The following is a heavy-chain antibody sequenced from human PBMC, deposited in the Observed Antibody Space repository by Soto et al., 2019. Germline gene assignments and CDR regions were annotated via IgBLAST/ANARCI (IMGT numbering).Heavy chain of an antibody. D-gene: IGHD6-19*01. Sequence: VQLVESGGGLVQPGGSLRLSCAASGFTFSSYWMSWVRQAPGKGLEWVANIRQDGSDKYYVDSVKGRFTISRDNSKNSLYLQMNSLRAEDTAIYYCASPQQWLGQRGDFDYWGQGTLVTVSS. J-gene: IGHJ4*02. CDR1: GFTFSSYW. CDR2: IRQDGSDK. V-gene: IGHV3-7*05. CDR3: ASPQQWLGQRGDFDY.